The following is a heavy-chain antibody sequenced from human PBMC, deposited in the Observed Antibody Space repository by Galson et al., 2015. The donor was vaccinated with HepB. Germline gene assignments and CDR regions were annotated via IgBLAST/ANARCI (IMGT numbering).Heavy chain of an antibody. J-gene: IGHJ3*02. D-gene: IGHD3-9*01. Sequence: SLRLSCAASGFTFSNYAMNWVRQAPGKGLEWVSALSGSGGSTYSADSVKGRFTISRDNSKNTLYLQMNSLRAEDTAVYFCARGPTYYDILTGYSGDAFEIWGQGTKVTVSS. CDR1: GFTFSNYA. CDR2: LSGSGGST. CDR3: ARGPTYYDILTGYSGDAFEI. V-gene: IGHV3-23*01.